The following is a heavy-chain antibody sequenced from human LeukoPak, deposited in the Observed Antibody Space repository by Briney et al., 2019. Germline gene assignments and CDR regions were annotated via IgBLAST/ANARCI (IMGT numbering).Heavy chain of an antibody. V-gene: IGHV4-59*01. D-gene: IGHD2-15*01. CDR2: ISYSGST. J-gene: IGHJ3*02. CDR3: ARYCSGGNCDAFDI. Sequence: SETLSLTCTVSGGSISNYYWSWIRQPPGKGLEWIGDISYSGSTKYNPSLKSRVTISVDTSKNQFSLKLSSVTAADTAVYYCARYCSGGNCDAFDIWGQGTMDTVSS. CDR1: GGSISNYY.